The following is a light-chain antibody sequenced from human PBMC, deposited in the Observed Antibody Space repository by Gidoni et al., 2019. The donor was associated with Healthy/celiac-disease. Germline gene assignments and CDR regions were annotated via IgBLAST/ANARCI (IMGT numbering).Light chain of an antibody. CDR2: DVS. V-gene: IGLV2-14*03. J-gene: IGLJ1*01. CDR3: SSYTSSNTHV. Sequence: QSALTQPASVSGSPGPSITISCTGTSSDVGGYNYVSWFQQHPGKAPKLLIYDVSNRPSGVSNRFSGSKSGNTASLTISGLQAEDEADYHCSSYTSSNTHVFGTGTKVTVL. CDR1: SSDVGGYNY.